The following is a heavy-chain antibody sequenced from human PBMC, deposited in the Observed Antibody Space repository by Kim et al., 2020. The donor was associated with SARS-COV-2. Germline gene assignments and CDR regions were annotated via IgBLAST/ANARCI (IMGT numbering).Heavy chain of an antibody. V-gene: IGHV4-34*01. CDR3: ARGRSNYDFWSGSGRHFDY. J-gene: IGHJ4*02. D-gene: IGHD3-3*01. Sequence: SETLSLTCAVYGGSFSGYYWSWIRQPPGKGLEWIGEINHSGSTNYNPSLKSRVTISVDTSKNQFSLKLSSVTAADTAVYYCARGRSNYDFWSGSGRHFDYWGQGTLGTVSS. CDR1: GGSFSGYY. CDR2: INHSGST.